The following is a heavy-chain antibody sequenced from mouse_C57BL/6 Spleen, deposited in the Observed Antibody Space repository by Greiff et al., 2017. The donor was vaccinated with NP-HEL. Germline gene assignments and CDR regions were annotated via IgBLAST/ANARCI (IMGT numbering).Heavy chain of an antibody. D-gene: IGHD2-3*01. CDR1: GYTFTSYW. J-gene: IGHJ4*01. CDR2: IYPSDSET. V-gene: IGHV1-61*01. CDR3: AREEVYDALYAMDY. Sequence: QVQLQQPGAELVRPGSSVKLSCKASGYTFTSYWMDWVKQRPGQGLEWIGNIYPSDSETHYNQKFKDKATLTVDKSSSTAYMQLSSLTSEDSAVYYCAREEVYDALYAMDYWGQGTSVTVSS.